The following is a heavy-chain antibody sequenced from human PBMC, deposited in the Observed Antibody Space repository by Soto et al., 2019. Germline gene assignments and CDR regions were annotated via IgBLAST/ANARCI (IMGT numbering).Heavy chain of an antibody. Sequence: SETLSLTCTVSGASIRTPDLYWSWIRQPPGKGLEWIGFVHSLVSTSYSPSLMNRVTISVDTSKNQFSLTLRSVTAADTAVYYCASGRGYFDYWGRGTLVTVYS. CDR2: VHSLVST. J-gene: IGHJ4*02. CDR1: GASIRTPDLY. CDR3: ASGRGYFDY. D-gene: IGHD1-26*01. V-gene: IGHV4-30-4*01.